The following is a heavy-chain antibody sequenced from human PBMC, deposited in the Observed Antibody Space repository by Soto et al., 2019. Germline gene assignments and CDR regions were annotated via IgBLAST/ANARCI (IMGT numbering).Heavy chain of an antibody. D-gene: IGHD2-21*01. Sequence: ASVKVSCKASGYTFSSYGISWVRQAPGQGLEWMGWISVYNGNTNYAQKVQGRVTLTTDTSTSTAYMELRSLRSDDTAVYYCARDFYPVAYFFDYWGQGTLVTVSS. J-gene: IGHJ4*02. V-gene: IGHV1-18*01. CDR1: GYTFSSYG. CDR2: ISVYNGNT. CDR3: ARDFYPVAYFFDY.